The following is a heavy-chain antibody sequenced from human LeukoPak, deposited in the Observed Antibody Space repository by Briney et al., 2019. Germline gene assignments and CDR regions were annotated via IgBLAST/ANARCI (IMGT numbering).Heavy chain of an antibody. J-gene: IGHJ4*02. V-gene: IGHV3-30*02. CDR3: AKPMYTSSWCNDY. CDR2: IRYDGGNK. Sequence: SGRSLRLSCAASGFTFSSYDMHWVRQAPGRGLEWVAFIRYDGGNKYYADSVKGRFTISRDNSKNTLYLQMNSLRAEDTAVFYCAKPMYTSSWCNDYWGQGTLVTVSS. D-gene: IGHD6-13*01. CDR1: GFTFSSYD.